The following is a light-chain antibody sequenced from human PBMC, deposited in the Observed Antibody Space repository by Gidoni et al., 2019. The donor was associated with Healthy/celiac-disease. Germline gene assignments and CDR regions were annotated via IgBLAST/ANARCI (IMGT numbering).Light chain of an antibody. CDR3: QQYGSSLWT. Sequence: IVLTQSPGTLSLSPRERATLSCRASQSVSSSYLAWYQQKPGQAPRLLIYGASSRATGVPDRFSGSGSGTDFTLTISRLEPEDFAVYYCQQYGSSLWTFGQGTKVEIK. CDR1: QSVSSSY. J-gene: IGKJ1*01. V-gene: IGKV3-20*01. CDR2: GAS.